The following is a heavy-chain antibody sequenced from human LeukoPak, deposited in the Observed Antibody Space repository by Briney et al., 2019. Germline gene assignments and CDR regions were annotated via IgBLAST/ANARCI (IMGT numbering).Heavy chain of an antibody. Sequence: PGGSLRLSCAASGFPFNNYAMSWVRQAPGKGLEWVSSISGSGGSTYYADSVKGRITISRDNSKSTLYLQMNCLRAEDTAVYYCAKPTTVTGRKLQAFDYWGQGTLVTVSS. V-gene: IGHV3-23*01. CDR2: ISGSGGST. CDR1: GFPFNNYA. J-gene: IGHJ4*02. D-gene: IGHD4-17*01. CDR3: AKPTTVTGRKLQAFDY.